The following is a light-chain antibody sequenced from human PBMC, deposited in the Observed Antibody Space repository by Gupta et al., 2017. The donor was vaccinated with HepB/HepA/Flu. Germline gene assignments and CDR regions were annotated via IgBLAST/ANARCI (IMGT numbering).Light chain of an antibody. Sequence: DIQLRQPPPPLSASARDRVTITCRASHNISRYLNWYQQTPGKAPKLLIYSTSNLQDWVPSRFTGSGSGTDFTLAISDPQPEDFATYFCQQSYSVPFTFGQGTKLEIK. V-gene: IGKV1-39*01. CDR3: QQSYSVPFT. CDR2: STS. J-gene: IGKJ2*01. CDR1: HNISRY.